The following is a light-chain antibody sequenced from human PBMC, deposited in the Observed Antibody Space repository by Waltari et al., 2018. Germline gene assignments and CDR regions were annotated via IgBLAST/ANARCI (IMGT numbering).Light chain of an antibody. CDR3: CSYAGADSLL. J-gene: IGLJ3*02. CDR2: DVT. V-gene: IGLV2-8*01. Sequence: QSALTQPPSASGSLGQSVTISCTGTNNDVVSYQSVSWYQQYPGKAPKLLIYDVTKRPSGVSDRFSGSKSGRTASLTVSGLQPEDEAIYSCCSYAGADSLLFGGGTKLTVL. CDR1: NNDVVSYQS.